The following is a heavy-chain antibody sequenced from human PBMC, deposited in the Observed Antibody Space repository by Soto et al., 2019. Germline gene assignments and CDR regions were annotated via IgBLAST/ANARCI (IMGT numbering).Heavy chain of an antibody. CDR2: IYPGDSDT. CDR3: SRHLRSEHIVPPYLGNDS. V-gene: IGHV5-51*01. J-gene: IGHJ5*01. CDR1: GDNYHLHW. D-gene: IGHD3-16*02. Sequence: GAALRISCRWSGDNYHLHWISWVPQKPGRGLEWMGIIYPGDSDTRYNPSFQGQVTISVDKSINTAYLQWDSLEASATATYYCSRHLRSEHIVPPYLGNDSWG.